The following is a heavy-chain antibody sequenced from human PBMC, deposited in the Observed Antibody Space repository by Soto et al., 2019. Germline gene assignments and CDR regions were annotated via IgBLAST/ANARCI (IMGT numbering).Heavy chain of an antibody. CDR1: GGSISSYY. CDR3: ARIRWGVTKILGFDY. J-gene: IGHJ4*02. V-gene: IGHV4-59*01. D-gene: IGHD3-16*01. Sequence: QVQLHESGPGLVKPSETLSLTCTVSGGSISSYYWSWIRQPPGKGLEWIGYIYYSGSTNYNPSLKSRVTISVDTSKNQFSLKLSSVTAADTAVYYCARIRWGVTKILGFDYWGQGTLVTVSS. CDR2: IYYSGST.